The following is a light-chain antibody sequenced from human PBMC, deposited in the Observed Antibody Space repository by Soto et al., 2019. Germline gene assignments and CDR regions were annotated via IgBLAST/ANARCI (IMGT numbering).Light chain of an antibody. CDR1: KDISNY. V-gene: IGKV1-33*01. CDR3: QQYYSPPPT. Sequence: DIQMTQSPSSLSASVGDRVTITCQASKDISNYLNWYQQKPGKAPKLLIYDASNLETGVPSRFSGSGSGTDFTFTISSLQPEDIATYYCQQYYSPPPTFGGGTKVEIK. J-gene: IGKJ4*01. CDR2: DAS.